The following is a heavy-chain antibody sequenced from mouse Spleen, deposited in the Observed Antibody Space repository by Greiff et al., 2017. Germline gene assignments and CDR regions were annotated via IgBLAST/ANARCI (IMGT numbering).Heavy chain of an antibody. Sequence: EVQLVESGAELVRPGASVKLSCTASGFNIKDDYMHWVKQRPEQGLEWIGWIDPENGDTEYASKFQGKATITADTSSNTAYLQLSSLTSEDTAVYYCTIDSSGHGFAYWGQGTLVTVSA. J-gene: IGHJ3*01. D-gene: IGHD3-2*01. CDR2: IDPENGDT. V-gene: IGHV14-4*01. CDR3: TIDSSGHGFAY. CDR1: GFNIKDDY.